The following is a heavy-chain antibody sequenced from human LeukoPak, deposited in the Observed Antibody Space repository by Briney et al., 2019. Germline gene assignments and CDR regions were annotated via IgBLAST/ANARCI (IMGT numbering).Heavy chain of an antibody. J-gene: IGHJ6*03. CDR2: ISASGGSA. CDR3: ARGEFGDYYYFYMDV. CDR1: GFTFSSYE. V-gene: IGHV3-23*01. Sequence: GGSLRLSCAASGFTFSSYEMNWVRHAPGKGLEWVSAISASGGSAYYADSVKGRFTISRDNSKNTLYLQMNSLRAEDTATYYCARGEFGDYYYFYMDVWGKGTTVTVSS. D-gene: IGHD2/OR15-2a*01.